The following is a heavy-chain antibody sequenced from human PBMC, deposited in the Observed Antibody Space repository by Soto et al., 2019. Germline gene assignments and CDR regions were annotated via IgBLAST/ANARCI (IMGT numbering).Heavy chain of an antibody. CDR1: GGSISSDY. Sequence: PSETLSLTCTVSGGSISSDYWNWIRQPPGKGLEWIGYIHSGSTTYSASLRSRVTISVDTSKNQFSLKLSSVTAADTAVYFCARHDGSRSTDYWGQGTLATVSS. V-gene: IGHV4-59*08. CDR2: IHSGST. D-gene: IGHD3-10*01. CDR3: ARHDGSRSTDY. J-gene: IGHJ4*02.